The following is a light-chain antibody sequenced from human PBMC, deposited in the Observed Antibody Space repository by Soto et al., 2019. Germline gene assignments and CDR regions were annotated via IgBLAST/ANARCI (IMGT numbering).Light chain of an antibody. V-gene: IGKV3D-20*02. CDR2: GAS. CDR1: QSVSSSY. J-gene: IGKJ5*01. Sequence: EIVLTQSPGTLSLSPGERATLSCRASQSVSSSYLALYQHKPGQSPRRLIYGASSRATGIPDRFSGSGSGTDFTLTISSLEPEDFAVYYCQQRSNWPPRITFGQGTRLEIK. CDR3: QQRSNWPPRIT.